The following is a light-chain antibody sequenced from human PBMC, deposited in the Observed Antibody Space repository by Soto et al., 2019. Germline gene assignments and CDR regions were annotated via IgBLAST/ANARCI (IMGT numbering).Light chain of an antibody. CDR3: CSFAGSSTFWV. CDR1: TSDVGGYDV. CDR2: EVN. J-gene: IGLJ3*02. Sequence: QSALTQPASVSGSPGQSITISCSGTTSDVGGYDVVSWYRQHPGKAPKLMIFEVNQRPSGVSDRFSGSKSGNTASLTISGLQAGDEADYYCCSFAGSSTFWVFGGGTKLTVL. V-gene: IGLV2-23*02.